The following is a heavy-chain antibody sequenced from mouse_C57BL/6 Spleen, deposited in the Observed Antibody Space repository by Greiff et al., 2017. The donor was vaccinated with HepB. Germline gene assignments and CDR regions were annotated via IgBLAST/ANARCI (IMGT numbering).Heavy chain of an antibody. CDR3: ARQLRLHYYAMDY. V-gene: IGHV1-64*01. J-gene: IGHJ4*01. Sequence: VQLQQPGAELVKPGASVKLSCKASGYTFTSYWMHWVKQRPGQGLEWIGMIHPNSGSTNYNEKFTSKATLTVDKSSSTAYMQLIILTSEDSAVYYCARQLRLHYYAMDYWGQGTSVTVSS. D-gene: IGHD3-2*02. CDR1: GYTFTSYW. CDR2: IHPNSGST.